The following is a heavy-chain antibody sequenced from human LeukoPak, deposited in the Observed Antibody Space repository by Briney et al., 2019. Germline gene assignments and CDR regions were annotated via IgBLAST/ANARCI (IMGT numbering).Heavy chain of an antibody. Sequence: GASVKVSCKASGYTFTGYYIHWVRQAPGQGLEWMGWMSPESGGTNIAQKFQGSVTRNRYMSIATAYMELSSLISDDTAVYFCARTNYDGAFDPWGQGTLVTVSS. CDR1: GYTFTGYY. V-gene: IGHV1-2*02. CDR2: MSPESGGT. D-gene: IGHD4-23*01. J-gene: IGHJ5*02. CDR3: ARTNYDGAFDP.